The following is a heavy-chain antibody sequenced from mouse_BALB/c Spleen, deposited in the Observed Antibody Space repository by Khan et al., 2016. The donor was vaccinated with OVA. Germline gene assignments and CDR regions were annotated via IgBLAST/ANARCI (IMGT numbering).Heavy chain of an antibody. V-gene: IGHV2-6-1*01. CDR1: GFSLTNYG. J-gene: IGHJ4*01. Sequence: QVQLKQSGPGLVAPSQSLSITCTISGFSLTNYGIHWVRQPPGKCLEWLVMIWSDGSTTYNSALKSRLSISKDNSKSQVFLKMNSLQTDDTAMYYCARQPYYHYNIMDYWGQGTSVTVSS. CDR2: IWSDGST. CDR3: ARQPYYHYNIMDY. D-gene: IGHD2-10*01.